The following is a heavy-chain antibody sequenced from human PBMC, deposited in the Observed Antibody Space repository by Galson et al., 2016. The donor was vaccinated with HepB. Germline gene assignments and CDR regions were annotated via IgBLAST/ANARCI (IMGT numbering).Heavy chain of an antibody. CDR2: ISDSGGDT. CDR1: RFAFSNYV. V-gene: IGHV3-23*01. J-gene: IGHJ4*02. D-gene: IGHD3-22*01. Sequence: SLRLSCAASRFAFSNYVMSWVRQAPGKGLEWVSTISDSGGDTYYADSVKGRFTISRDNSKNTLNGQMNSLIADDTAVYYCAAGYYYGDLGRDWGQGTLVVVSS. CDR3: AAGYYYGDLGRD.